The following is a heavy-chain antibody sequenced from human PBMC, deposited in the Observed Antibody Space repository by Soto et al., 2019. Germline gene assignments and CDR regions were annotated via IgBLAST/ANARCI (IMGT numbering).Heavy chain of an antibody. CDR3: ARDRSRSWAFDY. CDR1: GFTFRNFG. D-gene: IGHD6-13*01. Sequence: VQVEESGGGVVQPGRSLRLSCAASGFTFRNFGMHWVRQAPGKGLEWVAVIEDDGSNEYYADSVRGRFTISRDDSKKMVYLQMNSLRGEDTAVYYCARDRSRSWAFDYWGQGTLVTVSS. J-gene: IGHJ4*02. V-gene: IGHV3-30*03. CDR2: IEDDGSNE.